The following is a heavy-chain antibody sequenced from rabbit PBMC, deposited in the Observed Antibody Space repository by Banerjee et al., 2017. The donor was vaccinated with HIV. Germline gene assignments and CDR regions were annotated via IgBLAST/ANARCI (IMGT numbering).Heavy chain of an antibody. D-gene: IGHD2-1*01. CDR2: MSTGSGTT. Sequence: QEQLVESGGGLVKPGASLTLTCTASGFSFSSGYDMSWVRQAPGKGLEWIGCMSTGSGTTYYASWAKGRFTISKTSSTTVTLQMTSLTAADTATYFCAREYDDHGDWYFKLWGPGTLVTVS. V-gene: IGHV1S45*01. CDR3: AREYDDHGDWYFKL. J-gene: IGHJ4*01. CDR1: GFSFSSGYD.